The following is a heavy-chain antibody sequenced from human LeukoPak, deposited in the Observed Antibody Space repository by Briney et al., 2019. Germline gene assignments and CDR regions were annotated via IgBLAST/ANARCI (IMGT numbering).Heavy chain of an antibody. J-gene: IGHJ4*02. CDR2: IIPIFGTA. Sequence: SEKVSCKASGGTFSSYAISWVRQAPGQGLEWMGGIIPIFGTANYAQKFQGRVTITADESTSTAYMELSSLRSEDTAVYYCARGFQKDYFPSYYFDYWGQGTLVTVSS. CDR3: ARGFQKDYFPSYYFDY. CDR1: GGTFSSYA. D-gene: IGHD3-10*01. V-gene: IGHV1-69*01.